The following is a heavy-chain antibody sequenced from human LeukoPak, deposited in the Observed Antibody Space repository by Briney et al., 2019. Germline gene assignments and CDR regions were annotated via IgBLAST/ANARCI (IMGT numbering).Heavy chain of an antibody. D-gene: IGHD4-17*01. V-gene: IGHV4-61*05. CDR1: GGSISSRSYY. Sequence: SETLSLTCTVSGGSISSRSYYWGWIRQPPGKGLEWIGYIYYSGSTNYNPSLKSRVTISVDTSKNQFSLKLSSVTAADTAVYYCARVYGDYAIDYWGQGTLVTVSS. J-gene: IGHJ4*02. CDR3: ARVYGDYAIDY. CDR2: IYYSGST.